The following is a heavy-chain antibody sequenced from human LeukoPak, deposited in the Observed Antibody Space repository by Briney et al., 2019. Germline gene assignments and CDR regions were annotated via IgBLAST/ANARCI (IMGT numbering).Heavy chain of an antibody. CDR1: GGSFSGYY. CDR2: INHSGST. V-gene: IGHV4-34*01. Sequence: PSETLSLTCAVYGGSFSGYYWSWIRQPPGKGLEWIGEINHSGSTNYNPSLKSRVTISVDKSKNQFSLKLSSVTAADTAVYYCARDTPAVGSSWPFFDYWGQGTLVTVSS. J-gene: IGHJ4*02. D-gene: IGHD6-13*01. CDR3: ARDTPAVGSSWPFFDY.